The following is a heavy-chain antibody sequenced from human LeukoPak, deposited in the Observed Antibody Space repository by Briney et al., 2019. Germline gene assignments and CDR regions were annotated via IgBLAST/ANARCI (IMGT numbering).Heavy chain of an antibody. Sequence: SETLSLTCTVSGGSISSYYWSWIRQPAGKGLEWIGRFYTSGSTNYNPSLKSRVTMSLDTSNNQFSLKLSSVTAADTAVYYCARDGIYYMDVWGKGTTVTVSS. CDR1: GGSISSYY. V-gene: IGHV4-4*07. D-gene: IGHD1-14*01. CDR3: ARDGIYYMDV. CDR2: FYTSGST. J-gene: IGHJ6*03.